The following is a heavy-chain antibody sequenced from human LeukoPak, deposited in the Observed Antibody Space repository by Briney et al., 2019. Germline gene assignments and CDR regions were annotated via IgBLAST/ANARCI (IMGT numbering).Heavy chain of an antibody. J-gene: IGHJ2*01. CDR3: AKLINYYGSGSYWYFDL. CDR1: GFTFSSYA. Sequence: GSLRLSCAASGFTFSSYAMSWVRQAPGKGLEWVSAISGSGGSTYYADSVKGRFTISRDNSKNTLYLQMNSLRAEDTAVYYCAKLINYYGSGSYWYFDLWGRGTLVTVSS. D-gene: IGHD3-10*01. CDR2: ISGSGGST. V-gene: IGHV3-23*01.